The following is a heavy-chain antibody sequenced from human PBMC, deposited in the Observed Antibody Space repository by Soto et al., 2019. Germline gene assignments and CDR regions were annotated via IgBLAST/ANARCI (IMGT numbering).Heavy chain of an antibody. V-gene: IGHV4-59*01. CDR3: ARSVAVPGAHIDY. D-gene: IGHD6-19*01. Sequence: SETLSLTCSVSGGSISGYYWSWIRQSPGKGLVWLGYVYYTGSTNYSPSLRSRVSISVDTSKNEFSLRLSSVTAADTAVYFCARSVAVPGAHIDYWGQGTQVTVSS. CDR2: VYYTGST. CDR1: GGSISGYY. J-gene: IGHJ4*02.